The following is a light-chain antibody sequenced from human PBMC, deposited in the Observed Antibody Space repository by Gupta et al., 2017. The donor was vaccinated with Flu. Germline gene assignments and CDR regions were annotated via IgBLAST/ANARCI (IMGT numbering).Light chain of an antibody. CDR3: NSRDSTDKHQEV. V-gene: IGLV3-19*01. J-gene: IGLJ2*01. CDR2: GKN. Sequence: SSVLTQNSAESESVVQTVRITCQGDSLRSSYASWYQQKPGQAPVLVIYGKNIGNSGIPDRFSGSSSGNTASLTITGAQAEDEADYYCNSRDSTDKHQEVFGGGTKLTVL. CDR1: SLRSSY.